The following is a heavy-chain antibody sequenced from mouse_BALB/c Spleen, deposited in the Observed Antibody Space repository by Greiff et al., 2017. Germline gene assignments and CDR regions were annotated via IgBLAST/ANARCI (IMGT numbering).Heavy chain of an antibody. V-gene: IGHV1-7*01. J-gene: IGHJ3*01. CDR2: INPSTGYT. CDR3: ARSITTVRTWFAY. Sequence: VKLQESGAELAKPGASVKMSCKASGYTFTSYWMHWVKQRPGQGLEWIGYINPSTGYTEYNQKFKDKATLTADKSSSTAYMQLSSLTSEDSAVYYCARSITTVRTWFAYWGQGTLVTVSA. CDR1: GYTFTSYW. D-gene: IGHD1-1*01.